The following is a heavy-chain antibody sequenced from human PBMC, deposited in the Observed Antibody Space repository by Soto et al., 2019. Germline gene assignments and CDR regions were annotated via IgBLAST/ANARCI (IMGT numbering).Heavy chain of an antibody. Sequence: ASVKVSCKSSGYTLTGYYMHWDRHSPGQGLEWMGWINPHSGGTNYAQQQQGRVTINRDTPISTAYMELSRLRSVDTAVYYCARDEQLWAFEYCCQGRLVTAPQ. J-gene: IGHJ4*02. CDR1: GYTLTGYY. CDR3: ARDEQLWAFEY. CDR2: INPHSGGT. D-gene: IGHD3-16*01. V-gene: IGHV1-2*02.